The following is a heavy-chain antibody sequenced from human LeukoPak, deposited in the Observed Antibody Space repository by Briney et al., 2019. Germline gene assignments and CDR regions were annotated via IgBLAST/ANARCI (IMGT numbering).Heavy chain of an antibody. Sequence: ASVTVSFTASGYTFTSYYMHWVRQAPGQGLEWMGLINPTGGSTGYAQKFQGGVTMTRDMSTSTDYMELSSLRSEDTAIYYCARDNSVGDNAWWFDPWGQGTLVTVSS. D-gene: IGHD1-26*01. J-gene: IGHJ5*02. V-gene: IGHV1-46*01. CDR1: GYTFTSYY. CDR3: ARDNSVGDNAWWFDP. CDR2: INPTGGST.